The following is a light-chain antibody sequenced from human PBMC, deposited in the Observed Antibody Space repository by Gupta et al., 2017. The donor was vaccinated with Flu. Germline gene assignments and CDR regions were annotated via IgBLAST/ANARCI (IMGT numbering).Light chain of an antibody. V-gene: IGKV1-17*01. Sequence: DIQMTQSPSSLSASVGDRVTITCRASQDIRNGIGWYQQKPGKAPERLMYSSSSLQSGVPSRFSGSGSGTEFTLTISSLQPEDFATYYCLQHWRYPLTFGGGTKVDLK. CDR1: QDIRNG. J-gene: IGKJ4*01. CDR3: LQHWRYPLT. CDR2: SSS.